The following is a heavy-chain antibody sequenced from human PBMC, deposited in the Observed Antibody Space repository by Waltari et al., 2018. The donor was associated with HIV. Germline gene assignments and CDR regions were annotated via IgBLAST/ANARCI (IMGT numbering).Heavy chain of an antibody. CDR3: ASGLGDWGY. J-gene: IGHJ4*02. CDR1: GYPFRGYW. D-gene: IGHD2-21*02. Sequence: DVHLVASGGAVVPPGGYLRLSCAASGYPFRGYWISWVRQAPGKGLEWVANINPVGSTKYHVDSVRGRFTISRDNAKNSLYLQMSSLRAEDTAVYYCASGLGDWGYWGRGTLVTVSS. CDR2: INPVGSTK. V-gene: IGHV3-7*02.